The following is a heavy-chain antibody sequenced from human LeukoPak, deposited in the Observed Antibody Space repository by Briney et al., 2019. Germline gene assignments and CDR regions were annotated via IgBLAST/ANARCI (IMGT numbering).Heavy chain of an antibody. CDR2: INPNSGGT. D-gene: IGHD3-9*01. V-gene: IGHV1-2*02. J-gene: IGHJ4*02. CDR1: GYTLTGYY. CDR3: ARDPLTYYDILTGSYEGYFDY. Sequence: ASVKVSCKASGYTLTGYYMHWVRQAPGQGLEWMGWINPNSGGTNYAQKFQGRVTMTRDTSISTAYMELSRLRSDDTAVYYCARDPLTYYDILTGSYEGYFDYWGQGTLVTVSS.